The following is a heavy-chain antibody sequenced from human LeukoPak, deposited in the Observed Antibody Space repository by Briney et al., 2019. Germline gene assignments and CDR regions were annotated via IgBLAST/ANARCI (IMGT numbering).Heavy chain of an antibody. CDR1: GGSFSGYY. J-gene: IGHJ4*02. Sequence: SETLSLTCAVYGGSFSGYYWSWIRQPPGKGLEWIGEINHSGSTNYNPSLKSRVTISVDTSKNQFSLKLSSVTAADTAVYYCARGLYYYGSGSYYRRIGFDYWAQGTLVTVSS. D-gene: IGHD3-10*01. CDR3: ARGLYYYGSGSYYRRIGFDY. CDR2: INHSGST. V-gene: IGHV4-34*01.